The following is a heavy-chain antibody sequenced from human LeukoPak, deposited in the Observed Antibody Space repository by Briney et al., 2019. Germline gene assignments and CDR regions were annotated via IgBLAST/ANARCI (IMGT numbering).Heavy chain of an antibody. D-gene: IGHD1-14*01. CDR2: IYYSGST. CDR3: ARARRYTPWSFDL. Sequence: SETLSLTCTVSGGSISSSSYYWGWIRQPPGKGLEWIGSIYYSGSTYYNPSLKSRVTISVDTSKNQFSLKLSSVTAADTAVYYCARARRYTPWSFDLWGRGTLVTVSS. V-gene: IGHV4-39*07. CDR1: GGSISSSSYY. J-gene: IGHJ2*01.